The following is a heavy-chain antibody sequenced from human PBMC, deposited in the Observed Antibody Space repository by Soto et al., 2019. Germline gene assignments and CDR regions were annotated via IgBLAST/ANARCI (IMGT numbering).Heavy chain of an antibody. D-gene: IGHD3-10*01. CDR2: ISAYNGNT. CDR3: ARDYNYYGSGSPYYFDY. V-gene: IGHV1-18*01. J-gene: IGHJ4*02. Sequence: QVQLVQSGAEVKKPGASVKVSCKASGYTFTSYGISWVRQAPGQGLEWMGWISAYNGNTNYAQKLQGRVTMTTDTSTSTDYMELRSLRSDDTAVYYCARDYNYYGSGSPYYFDYWGQGTLVTVSS. CDR1: GYTFTSYG.